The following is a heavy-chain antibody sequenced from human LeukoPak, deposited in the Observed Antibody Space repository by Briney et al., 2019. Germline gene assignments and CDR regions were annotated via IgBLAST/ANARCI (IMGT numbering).Heavy chain of an antibody. CDR1: GGTFSSYA. CDR2: IIPILGIA. J-gene: IGHJ4*02. V-gene: IGHV1-69*04. Sequence: ASVKVSCKASGGTFSSYAISWVRQAPGQGLEWMGRIIPILGIANYAQKFQGRVTITADKSTSTAYMGLSSLRSEDTAVYYCAREASEQLDYWGQGTLVTVSS. D-gene: IGHD6-13*01. CDR3: AREASEQLDY.